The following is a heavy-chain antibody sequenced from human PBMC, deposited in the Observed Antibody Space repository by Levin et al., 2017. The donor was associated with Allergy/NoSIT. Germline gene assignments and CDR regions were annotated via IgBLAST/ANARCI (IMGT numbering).Heavy chain of an antibody. V-gene: IGHV3-15*01. J-gene: IGHJ3*02. D-gene: IGHD6-13*01. CDR1: GFTFSNAW. CDR2: IKSKTDGETT. Sequence: GESLKISCAASGFTFSNAWMTWVRQAPGKGLEWVGRIKSKTDGETTDYAAPVKGRFTVSRDDSKNTLYLQMNSLKAEDTARYYCTTDQQLLVLDAFDIWGQGTMVTVSS. CDR3: TTDQQLLVLDAFDI.